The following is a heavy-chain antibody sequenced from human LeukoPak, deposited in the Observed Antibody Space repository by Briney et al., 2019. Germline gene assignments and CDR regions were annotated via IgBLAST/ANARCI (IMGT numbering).Heavy chain of an antibody. V-gene: IGHV4-34*01. CDR1: GGSFSGYY. Sequence: SETLSLTCAVYGGSFSGYYWSWIRQPPGKGLEWIGEINHSGSTNYNPSLKSRVTISVDTSKNQFSLKLSSVTAADTAVYYCARRQPPIAAAGTIYYYMDVWGKGTTVTIS. CDR2: INHSGST. D-gene: IGHD6-13*01. CDR3: ARRQPPIAAAGTIYYYMDV. J-gene: IGHJ6*03.